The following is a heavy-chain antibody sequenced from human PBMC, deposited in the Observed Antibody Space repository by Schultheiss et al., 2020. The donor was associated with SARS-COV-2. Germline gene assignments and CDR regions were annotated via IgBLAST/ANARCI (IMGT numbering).Heavy chain of an antibody. J-gene: IGHJ5*02. CDR2: IYYSGST. CDR3: ARDAGHDFWSGHNWFDP. D-gene: IGHD3-3*01. V-gene: IGHV4-39*07. CDR1: GGSISSSSYY. Sequence: SQTLSLTRTVSGGSISSSSYYWGWIRQPPGKGLEWIGSIYYSGSTYYNPSLKSRVTISVDTSKNQFSLKLSSVTAADTAVYYCARDAGHDFWSGHNWFDPWGQGTLVTVSS.